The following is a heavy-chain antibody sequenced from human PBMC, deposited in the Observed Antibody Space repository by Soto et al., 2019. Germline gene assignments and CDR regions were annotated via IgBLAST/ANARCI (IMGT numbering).Heavy chain of an antibody. Sequence: QITLKESGPALVKPTQPLTLTCTFSGFSLTTSGVGVGWVRQPRGKALEWLAYIYWDDDKRYSTSLRNRLTITKDPSANQAVQTMTNMNPVDTGTYWCVRSSYDASLHSGTATFDFCVPGTIVT. V-gene: IGHV2-5*02. CDR3: VRSSYDASLHSGTATFDF. CDR1: GFSLTTSGVG. J-gene: IGHJ3*01. CDR2: IYWDDDK. D-gene: IGHD2-21*02.